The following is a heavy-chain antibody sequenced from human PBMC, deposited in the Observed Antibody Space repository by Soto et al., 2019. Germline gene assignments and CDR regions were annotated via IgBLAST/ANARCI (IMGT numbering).Heavy chain of an antibody. V-gene: IGHV1-2*02. D-gene: IGHD6-6*01. CDR2: INLNSGGT. J-gene: IGHJ6*02. CDR3: ARDGSSSSLDGYYYGMDV. CDR1: GYTFTGYY. Sequence: GASVKVSCKASGYTFTGYYMHWVRQAPGQGLEWMGWINLNSGGTNYAQKFQGRVTMTRDTSISTAYMELSRLRSDDTAVYYCARDGSSSSLDGYYYGMDVWGQGTTVTVSS.